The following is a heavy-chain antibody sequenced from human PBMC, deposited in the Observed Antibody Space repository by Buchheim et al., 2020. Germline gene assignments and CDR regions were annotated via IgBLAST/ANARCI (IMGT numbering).Heavy chain of an antibody. D-gene: IGHD4-11*01. Sequence: QVQLQESGPGLVKPSETLSVTCTVSGGSVSSGNYYWSWIRQPPGKGLEWIGYIYYSGSTNYSPSLQSRITITVDKSKDHFSLKLSSVTAADTAVYYCARTSIQYHFDSWGQGTL. CDR2: IYYSGST. CDR1: GGSVSSGNYY. V-gene: IGHV4-61*01. J-gene: IGHJ4*02. CDR3: ARTSIQYHFDS.